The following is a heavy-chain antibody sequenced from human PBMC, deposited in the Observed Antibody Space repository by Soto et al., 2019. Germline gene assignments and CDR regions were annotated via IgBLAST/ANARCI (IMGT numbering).Heavy chain of an antibody. V-gene: IGHV3-30*18. D-gene: IGHD1-26*01. CDR3: AKDLVGATDY. J-gene: IGHJ4*02. CDR2: ISYDGSNK. Sequence: QVQLVESGGGVVQAGRSLRLSCAASGFTFSSYGMHWVRQAPGKGLEWVAVISYDGSNKYYADSVKGRFTISRDNSKNTLYLQMNSLRAEDTAVYYCAKDLVGATDYWGQGTLVTVSS. CDR1: GFTFSSYG.